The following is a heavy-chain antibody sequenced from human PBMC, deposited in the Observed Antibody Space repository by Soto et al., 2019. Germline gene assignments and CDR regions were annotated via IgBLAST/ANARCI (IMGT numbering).Heavy chain of an antibody. CDR1: GGSISSYY. D-gene: IGHD6-13*01. Sequence: SETLSLTCTVSGGSISSYYWSWIRQPPGKGLEWIGYIYYSGSTNYNPSLKSRVTISVDTSKNQFSLKLSSVTAADTAVYYCAREAESSSWSDSSNWFDPWGQGTLVTVSS. CDR2: IYYSGST. CDR3: AREAESSSWSDSSNWFDP. V-gene: IGHV4-59*01. J-gene: IGHJ5*02.